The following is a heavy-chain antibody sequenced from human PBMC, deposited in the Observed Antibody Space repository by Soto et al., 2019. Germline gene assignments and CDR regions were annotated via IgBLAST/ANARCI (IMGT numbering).Heavy chain of an antibody. J-gene: IGHJ3*02. CDR3: ASGDSQDIVLVPAVSDAFDI. V-gene: IGHV4-30-2*01. D-gene: IGHD2-2*01. CDR2: IYHSGST. Sequence: SETLSLTCAVSGCSISSGGYSWSWIRQPPGKGLEWIGYIYHSGSTYYNPSLKSRVTISVDRSKNQFSLKLSSVTAADTAVYYCASGDSQDIVLVPAVSDAFDIWGQGTMVTVSS. CDR1: GCSISSGGYS.